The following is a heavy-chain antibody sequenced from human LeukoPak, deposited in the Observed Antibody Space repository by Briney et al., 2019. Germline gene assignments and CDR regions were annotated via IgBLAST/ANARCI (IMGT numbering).Heavy chain of an antibody. J-gene: IGHJ4*02. V-gene: IGHV3-33*01. CDR1: GFTFSSYG. CDR2: IWYEGSNK. Sequence: SGGSLRLSCGASGFTFSSYGMHWVRQAPGKGLEGVAVIWYEGSNKYYADSVKGRFTISRDNSKNTLYLQMNSLRAEDTAVYYCARDDRWNYMLGYWGQGTLVTVSS. D-gene: IGHD1-7*01. CDR3: ARDDRWNYMLGY.